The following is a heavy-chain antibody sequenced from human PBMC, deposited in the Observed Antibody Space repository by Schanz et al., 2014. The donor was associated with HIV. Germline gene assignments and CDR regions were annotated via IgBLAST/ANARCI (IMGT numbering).Heavy chain of an antibody. V-gene: IGHV3-30*03. CDR2: MSYDGSNK. Sequence: VQLVESGGGLLQPGGSLRLSCAASGFTVSSSHMSWVRQAPGKGLEWVAVMSYDGSNKYYADSVKGRFTISRDNSKNTLYLQMNSLRVDDTAVYYCARDYRFATDSWGQGTLVTVSS. CDR3: ARDYRFATDS. CDR1: GFTVSSSH. J-gene: IGHJ4*02. D-gene: IGHD3-16*02.